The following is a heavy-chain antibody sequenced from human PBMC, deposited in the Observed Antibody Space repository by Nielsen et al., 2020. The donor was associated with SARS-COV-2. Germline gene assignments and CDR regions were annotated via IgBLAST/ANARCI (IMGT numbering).Heavy chain of an antibody. CDR3: ARDWDYQTCCWFDP. J-gene: IGHJ5*02. CDR1: GFTFDDYA. V-gene: IGHV3-20*01. CDR2: INWNGGST. D-gene: IGHD1-7*01. Sequence: GESLKISCAASGFTFDDYAMHWVRQAPGKGLEWVSGINWNGGSTGYADSVKGRFTISRDNAKNSLYLQMNSLRAEDTALYHCARDWDYQTCCWFDPWGQGTLVTVSS.